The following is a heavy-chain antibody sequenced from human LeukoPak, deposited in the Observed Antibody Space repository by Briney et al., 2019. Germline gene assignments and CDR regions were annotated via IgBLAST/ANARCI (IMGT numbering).Heavy chain of an antibody. Sequence: GSLLLSCSASGFFFSIYEMNWVRQAPGKGLEWISYINSSGNSMYYADSVKGRFTISRNNVKNSLYLQMNSLRGDDPAVYYCARERAAVQETWAQGPLVTVSS. V-gene: IGHV3-48*03. D-gene: IGHD6-13*01. CDR2: INSSGNSM. CDR1: GFFFSIYE. J-gene: IGHJ5*02. CDR3: ARERAAVQET.